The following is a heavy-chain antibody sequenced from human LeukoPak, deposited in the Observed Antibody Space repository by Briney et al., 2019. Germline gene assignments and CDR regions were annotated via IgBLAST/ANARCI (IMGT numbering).Heavy chain of an antibody. CDR3: AKSASGDLFDY. J-gene: IGHJ4*02. D-gene: IGHD4-17*01. Sequence: SETLSLTCAVYGGSFSGYYWSWIRQPPGKGLEWIGEINHSGSTNYNPSLKSRVTISVDTSKNQFSLKLSSVTAADTAVYYCAKSASGDLFDYRGQGTLVTVSS. CDR2: INHSGST. V-gene: IGHV4-34*01. CDR1: GGSFSGYY.